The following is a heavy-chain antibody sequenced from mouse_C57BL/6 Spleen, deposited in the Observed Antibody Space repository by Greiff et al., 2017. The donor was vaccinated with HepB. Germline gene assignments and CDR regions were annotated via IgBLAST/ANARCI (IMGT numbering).Heavy chain of an antibody. CDR1: GYTFTSYW. V-gene: IGHV1-74*01. D-gene: IGHD1-1*01. Sequence: QVQLQQPGAELVKPGASVKVSCKASGYTFTSYWMHWVKQRPGQGLEWIGRIHPSDGDTNYNQKLKGKATLTVDKSSNTAYMQLSRLTSEDSAVYYCAIYGFYAMDYWGQGTSVTVSS. J-gene: IGHJ4*01. CDR3: AIYGFYAMDY. CDR2: IHPSDGDT.